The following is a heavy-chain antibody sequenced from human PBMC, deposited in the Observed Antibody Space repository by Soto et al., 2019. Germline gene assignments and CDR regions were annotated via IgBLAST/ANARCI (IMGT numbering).Heavy chain of an antibody. Sequence: GGSLRLSCAASGFTFSSYAMSWVRQAPGKGLEWVSAISGSGGSTYYADSVKGRFTISRDNSKNTLYLQMNSLRAEDTAVYYCASRHSIAVARLPPGYYYYGMDVWGQGTTVTVSS. V-gene: IGHV3-23*01. CDR2: ISGSGGST. D-gene: IGHD6-19*01. CDR3: ASRHSIAVARLPPGYYYYGMDV. J-gene: IGHJ6*02. CDR1: GFTFSSYA.